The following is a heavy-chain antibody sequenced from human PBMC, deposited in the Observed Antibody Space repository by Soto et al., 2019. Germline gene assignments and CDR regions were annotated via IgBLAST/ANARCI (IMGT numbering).Heavy chain of an antibody. Sequence: QVHLVQSGAEVKNPGASVRVSCKPSGYTLTNYAIQWVRQAAGQRLEWLGWIDPGSGHATYSQKFQGRTTLTRDYSASTFYLDLSSLTSEDTAVYFCTRDLNGGNPFDYWGQGTLVTVSS. D-gene: IGHD2-8*01. CDR3: TRDLNGGNPFDY. J-gene: IGHJ4*02. V-gene: IGHV1-3*01. CDR1: GYTLTNYA. CDR2: IDPGSGHA.